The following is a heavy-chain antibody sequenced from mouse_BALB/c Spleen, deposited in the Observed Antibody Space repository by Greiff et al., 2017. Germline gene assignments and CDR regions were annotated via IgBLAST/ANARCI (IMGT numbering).Heavy chain of an antibody. CDR2: ISSGGST. CDR3: AREGYDYDGGFFDY. Sequence: DVKLVESGGGLVKPGGSLKLSCAASGFTFSSYAMSWVRQTPEKRLEWVASISSGGSTYYPDSVKGRFTISRDNARNILYLQMSSLRSEDTAMYYCAREGYDYDGGFFDYWGQGTTLTVSS. D-gene: IGHD2-4*01. V-gene: IGHV5-6-5*01. J-gene: IGHJ2*01. CDR1: GFTFSSYA.